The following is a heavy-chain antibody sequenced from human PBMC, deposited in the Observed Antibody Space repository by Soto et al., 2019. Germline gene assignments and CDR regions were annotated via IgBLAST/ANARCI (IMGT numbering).Heavy chain of an antibody. J-gene: IGHJ6*03. CDR1: GYTFTSYY. V-gene: IGHV1-46*03. CDR2: INPSGGST. D-gene: IGHD3-3*01. CDR3: ARAKGDFWSGLGQYYYYMDV. Sequence: GASVKVSCKASGYTFTSYYMHWVRQAPGQGLEWMGIINPSGGSTSYAQKFQGRVTMTRDTSTSTVYMELSSLRSEDTAVYYCARAKGDFWSGLGQYYYYMDVWGKGTTVTVSS.